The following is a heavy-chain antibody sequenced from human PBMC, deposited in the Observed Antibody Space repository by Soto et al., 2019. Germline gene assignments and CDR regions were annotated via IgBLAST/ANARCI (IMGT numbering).Heavy chain of an antibody. V-gene: IGHV3-30*18. CDR1: GFTFSSYG. D-gene: IGHD5-18*01. J-gene: IGHJ4*02. CDR2: ISYDGSTQ. CDR3: AKDKADTDMAFMMYYFDY. Sequence: PGGSLRLSCAASGFTFSSYGMHWVRQAPGKGLEWVAVISYDGSTQYYSDSVKGRLTISRDNSKNTLYLQMNSLRAEDTAVYFCAKDKADTDMAFMMYYFDYWGQGT.